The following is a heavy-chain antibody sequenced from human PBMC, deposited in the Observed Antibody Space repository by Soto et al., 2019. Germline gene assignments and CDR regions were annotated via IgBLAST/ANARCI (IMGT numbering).Heavy chain of an antibody. CDR3: AMDPGPYGIWSVDH. J-gene: IGHJ4*02. D-gene: IGHD6-13*01. CDR2: IGGRGGST. V-gene: IGHV3-23*01. CDR1: GFTFSSYA. Sequence: PGGSLRLSCAVSGFTFSSYAMSWVRQAPGRGLEWVSSIGGRGGSTYYADSVKGRFTITRDNTKNKLYLQMNSLRVADTAVYHCAMDPGPYGIWSVDHWGQGTLVTVSS.